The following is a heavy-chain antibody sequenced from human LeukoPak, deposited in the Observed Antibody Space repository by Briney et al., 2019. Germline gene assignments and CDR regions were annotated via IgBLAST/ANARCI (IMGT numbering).Heavy chain of an antibody. CDR2: INHSGST. CDR3: ARRGQYYYDSSGYYN. CDR1: GFTFSSYA. D-gene: IGHD3-22*01. V-gene: IGHV4-34*01. Sequence: GSLRLSCAASGFTFSSYAMSWVRQPPGKGLEWIGEINHSGSTNYNPSLKSRVTISVDTSKSQFSLKLSSVTAADTAVYYCARRGQYYYDSSGYYNWGQGTLVTVSS. J-gene: IGHJ4*02.